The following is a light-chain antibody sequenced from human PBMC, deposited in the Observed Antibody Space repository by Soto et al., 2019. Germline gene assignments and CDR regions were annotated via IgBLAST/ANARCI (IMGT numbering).Light chain of an antibody. CDR2: EVI. Sequence: QSVLTQPPSASGSPGQSVTISCTGTSSDVGGYNYVSWYQHHPGKAPKLPIYEVIKRPSGVPNRFSGSKSGNTASLTVSGLQPEDEADYFCSSYAGSNNLGVFGGGTKLTVL. V-gene: IGLV2-8*01. CDR1: SSDVGGYNY. CDR3: SSYAGSNNLGV. J-gene: IGLJ3*02.